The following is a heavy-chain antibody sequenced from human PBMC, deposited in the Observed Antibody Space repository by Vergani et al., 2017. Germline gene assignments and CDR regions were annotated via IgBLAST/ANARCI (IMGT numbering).Heavy chain of an antibody. V-gene: IGHV3-7*01. CDR3: ARDAGSRGDYYCDY. J-gene: IGHJ4*02. CDR1: GFTLSSYW. CDR2: IKQDGSEK. D-gene: IGHD2-2*01. Sequence: DVQLLESGGGLVPPGGSLRLSCAASGFTLSSYWMSWVRQAPGKGLGWVANIKQDGSEKYYVDSVKGRFTISRDNAKNSLYLQMNSLRAEDTAVYYCARDAGSRGDYYCDYWGQGSLVTGSS.